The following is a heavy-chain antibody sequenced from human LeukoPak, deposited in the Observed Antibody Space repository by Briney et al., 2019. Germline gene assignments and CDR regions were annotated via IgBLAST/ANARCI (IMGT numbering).Heavy chain of an antibody. J-gene: IGHJ4*02. CDR1: GFTFSSYG. CDR2: IRYDGSNK. CDR3: ARDAPGGSGASDY. V-gene: IGHV3-30*02. D-gene: IGHD3-10*01. Sequence: GGSLRLSCAASGFTFSSYGMHWVRQAPGKGLEWVAFIRYDGSNKYYADSVKGRFTISRDNSKNTLYLQMNSLRAEDTAVYYCARDAPGGSGASDYWGQGTLVTVSS.